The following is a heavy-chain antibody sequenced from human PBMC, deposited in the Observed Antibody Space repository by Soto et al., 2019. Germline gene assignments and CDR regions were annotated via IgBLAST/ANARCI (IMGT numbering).Heavy chain of an antibody. Sequence: PGESLKISCKGSGYSFTSYWIGWVRQMPGKGLEWMGIIYPGDSDTRYSPSFQGQVTISADKSISTAYLQWSSLKASDTAMYYCARFLNPVPADRQTNYYYYYGMDVWGQGTTVTVSS. CDR1: GYSFTSYW. CDR2: IYPGDSDT. J-gene: IGHJ6*02. D-gene: IGHD2-2*01. V-gene: IGHV5-51*01. CDR3: ARFLNPVPADRQTNYYYYYGMDV.